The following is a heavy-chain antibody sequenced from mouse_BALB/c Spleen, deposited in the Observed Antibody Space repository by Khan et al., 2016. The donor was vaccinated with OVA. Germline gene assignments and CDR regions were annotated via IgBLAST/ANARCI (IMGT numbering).Heavy chain of an antibody. Sequence: QVQLKQSGPELVRPGVSVKISCQGSSYTFTDYGMHWVRQSPSKSLEWIGVTTTYSGDTNYNQKFKGKATMTVDKSSSTAYMELARLTSEDSAIYYCARLTLRLDYWGQGTSVTVSS. V-gene: IGHV1S137*01. CDR3: ARLTLRLDY. D-gene: IGHD1-1*01. J-gene: IGHJ4*01. CDR2: TTTYSGDT. CDR1: SYTFTDYG.